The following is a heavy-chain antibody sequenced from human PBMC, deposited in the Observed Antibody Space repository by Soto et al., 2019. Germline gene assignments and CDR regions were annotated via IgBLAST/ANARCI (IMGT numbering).Heavy chain of an antibody. J-gene: IGHJ6*02. CDR2: ISAYNGNI. CDR1: AYTFTNYG. V-gene: IGHV1-18*01. Sequence: ASVKVSCKASAYTFTNYGISWVRQAPGQGLEWMGWISAYNGNINYAQKFRGRVTMTTDTSTSSAYLEVRSLRSDDTAVYYCARVDHYGSGSYRYYYYGMDVWGQGTTVTVSS. D-gene: IGHD3-10*01. CDR3: ARVDHYGSGSYRYYYYGMDV.